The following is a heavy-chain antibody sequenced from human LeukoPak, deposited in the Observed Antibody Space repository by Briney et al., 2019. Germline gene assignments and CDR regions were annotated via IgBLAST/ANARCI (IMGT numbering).Heavy chain of an antibody. CDR2: IYYSGGT. D-gene: IGHD6-13*01. V-gene: IGHV4-39*01. CDR3: ARRSYSSTFDY. Sequence: SETLSLTCSVSGGSISSSSYHWGWIRQPPGKGLEWIGSIYYSGGTYYNPSLKSRVTISVDTSKNQFSLKLSSVTAANTAVYYCARRSYSSTFDYWGQGTLVTVSS. J-gene: IGHJ4*02. CDR1: GGSISSSSYH.